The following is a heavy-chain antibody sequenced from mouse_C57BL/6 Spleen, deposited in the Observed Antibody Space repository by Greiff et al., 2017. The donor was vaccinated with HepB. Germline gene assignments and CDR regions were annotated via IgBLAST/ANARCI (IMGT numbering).Heavy chain of an antibody. V-gene: IGHV5-16*01. D-gene: IGHD2-3*01. Sequence: EVKVVESEGGLVQPGSSMKLSCTASGFTFSDYYMAWVRQVPEKGLEWVANINYDGSSTYYLDSLKSRFIISRDNAKNILYLQMSSLKSEDTATYYCARVLYDGYYDWYFDVWGTGTTVTVSS. J-gene: IGHJ1*03. CDR3: ARVLYDGYYDWYFDV. CDR1: GFTFSDYY. CDR2: INYDGSST.